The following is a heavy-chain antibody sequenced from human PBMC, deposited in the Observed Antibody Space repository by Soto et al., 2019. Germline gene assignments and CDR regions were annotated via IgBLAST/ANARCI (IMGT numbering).Heavy chain of an antibody. CDR1: GGTFSSYA. Sequence: ASVKVSCKASGGTFSSYAISWVRQAPGQGLEWMGWINPNSGGTKYAQKFQGRVTMTRDTSISTAYMELRRVRYDDTAVYYCARPNLGDLDYWGQGTLVTVSS. CDR3: ARPNLGDLDY. V-gene: IGHV1-2*02. CDR2: INPNSGGT. D-gene: IGHD3-16*01. J-gene: IGHJ4*02.